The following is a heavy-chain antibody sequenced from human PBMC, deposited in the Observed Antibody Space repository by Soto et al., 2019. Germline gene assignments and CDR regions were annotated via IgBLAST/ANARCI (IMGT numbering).Heavy chain of an antibody. CDR1: GFTFSSYG. CDR3: AKDLYSSSAVFGYYYYGMDV. D-gene: IGHD6-6*01. Sequence: GGSLRLSCAASGFTFSSYGMHWVRQAPGKGLEWVAVISYDGSNKYYADSAKGRFTISRDNSKNTLYLQMNSLRAEDTAVYYCAKDLYSSSAVFGYYYYGMDVWGQGTTVTVS. V-gene: IGHV3-30*18. CDR2: ISYDGSNK. J-gene: IGHJ6*02.